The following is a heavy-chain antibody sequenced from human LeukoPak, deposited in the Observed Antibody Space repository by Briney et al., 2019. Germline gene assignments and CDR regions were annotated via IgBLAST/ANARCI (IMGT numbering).Heavy chain of an antibody. CDR3: ARHYYSYGPIDY. V-gene: IGHV4-59*08. CDR2: IYYSGST. CDR1: GGSISSYY. J-gene: IGHJ4*02. Sequence: SETLSLTCAVSGGSISSYYWSWIRQPPGKGLEWIGYIYYSGSTNYNPSLKSRVTISVDTSKNQFSLKLSSVTAADTAVYYCARHYYSYGPIDYWGQGTLVTVSS. D-gene: IGHD5-18*01.